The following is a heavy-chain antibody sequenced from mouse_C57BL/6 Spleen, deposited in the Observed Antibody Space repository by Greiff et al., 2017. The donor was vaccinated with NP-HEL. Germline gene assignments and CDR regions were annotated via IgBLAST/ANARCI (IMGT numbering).Heavy chain of an antibody. CDR2: IRNKANGYTT. CDR1: GFTFTDYY. J-gene: IGHJ4*01. CDR3: ARYYGSSYDAMDY. V-gene: IGHV7-3*01. Sequence: EVKLVESGGGLVQPGGSLSLSCAASGFTFTDYYMSWVRQPPGKALEWLGFIRNKANGYTTEYSASVKGRFTISRDNSQSILYLQMNALRAEDRATYYCARYYGSSYDAMDYWGQGTSVTVSS. D-gene: IGHD1-1*01.